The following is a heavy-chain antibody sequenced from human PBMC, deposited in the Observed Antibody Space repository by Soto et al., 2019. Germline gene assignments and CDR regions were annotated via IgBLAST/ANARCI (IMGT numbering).Heavy chain of an antibody. CDR1: GFTFSFYG. D-gene: IGHD3-9*01. V-gene: IGHV3-33*01. Sequence: QVQLVESGGSVVQPGRSLRLSCAASGFTFSFYGMHWVRQAPGKGLEWVAVIWYDESKRYYADSVRGRFTISRDNSKNTLDLQMDSLRVEDTAVYYCARADYDSLTGSSLGYYDYWCQGTLVTVSS. CDR3: ARADYDSLTGSSLGYYDY. J-gene: IGHJ4*02. CDR2: IWYDESKR.